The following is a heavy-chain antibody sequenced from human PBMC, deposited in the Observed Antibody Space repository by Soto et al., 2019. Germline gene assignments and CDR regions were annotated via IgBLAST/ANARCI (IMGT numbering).Heavy chain of an antibody. J-gene: IGHJ6*02. CDR3: AKDGKMRTKVWFPAGYGMDV. V-gene: IGHV3-23*01. CDR1: GFTVSRYD. CDR2: ISVSGDNT. Sequence: GGALRLSCAASGFTVSRYDMNWVRQAPGRGLQWISGISVSGDNTSYVESVRGRFTVYRDNSKNTLYLQMNNLRAEDTALYYCAKDGKMRTKVWFPAGYGMDVWGQGTTVTVSS. D-gene: IGHD3-10*01.